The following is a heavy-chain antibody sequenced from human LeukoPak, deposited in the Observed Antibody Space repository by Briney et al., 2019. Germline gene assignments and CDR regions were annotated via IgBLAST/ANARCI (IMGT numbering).Heavy chain of an antibody. Sequence: SQTLSLTCALSVYSVSTNTVAWNWIRQSPSRVLELMGRTYYRYQWHNEYAVSVKSRINVNPDTSKNQVSLQLNSVTLEDTAVYYCARGGSFAFDIWGQGTMVTVSA. J-gene: IGHJ3*02. D-gene: IGHD2-15*01. V-gene: IGHV6-1*01. CDR1: VYSVSTNTVA. CDR3: ARGGSFAFDI. CDR2: TYYRYQWHN.